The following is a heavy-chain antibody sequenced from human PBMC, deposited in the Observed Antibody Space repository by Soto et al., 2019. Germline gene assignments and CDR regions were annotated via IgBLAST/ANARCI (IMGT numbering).Heavy chain of an antibody. CDR1: GFTFSSYG. V-gene: IGHV3-33*01. J-gene: IGHJ5*02. CDR2: IWYDGSNK. CDR3: ARDFGLYYDILTGHNWFDP. Sequence: GGSLRLSCAASGFTFSSYGMHWVRQAPGKGLEWVAVIWYDGSNKYYADSVKGRFTISRDNSKNTLYLQMNSLRAEDTAVYYCARDFGLYYDILTGHNWFDPWGQGT. D-gene: IGHD3-9*01.